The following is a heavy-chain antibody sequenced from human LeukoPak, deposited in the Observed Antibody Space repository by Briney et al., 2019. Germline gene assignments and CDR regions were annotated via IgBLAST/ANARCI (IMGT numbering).Heavy chain of an antibody. Sequence: PGGSLRLSCAASGFTFSNYEMNWVRQAPGKGLEWVSYISNGGSIMHYADSVKGRFTISRDNAKKSLYLQMNSLRAEDTAVYYCASLLVGGTVDYWGQGTLVTVSS. CDR2: ISNGGSIM. J-gene: IGHJ4*02. CDR3: ASLLVGGTVDY. D-gene: IGHD1-26*01. V-gene: IGHV3-48*03. CDR1: GFTFSNYE.